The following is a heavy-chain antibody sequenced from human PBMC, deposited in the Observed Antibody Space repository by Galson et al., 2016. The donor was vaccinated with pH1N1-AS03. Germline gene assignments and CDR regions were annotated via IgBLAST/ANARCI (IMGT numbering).Heavy chain of an antibody. CDR3: ARAPVVAGAPDYNYGMDV. CDR2: IKQDGSEK. CDR1: GFTFSTYW. V-gene: IGHV3-7*01. J-gene: IGHJ6*02. Sequence: SLRLSCAASGFTFSTYWMSWVRQAPGKGLEWVANIKQDGSEKYYVDSVKGRFTISRDNAKKSLYLQMNSLRAEDTAVYYCARAPVVAGAPDYNYGMDVWGQGTTVTVSS. D-gene: IGHD2-2*01.